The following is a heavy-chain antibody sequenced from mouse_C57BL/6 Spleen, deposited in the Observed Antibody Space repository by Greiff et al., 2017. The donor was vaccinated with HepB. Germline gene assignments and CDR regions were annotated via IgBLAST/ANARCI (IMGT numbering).Heavy chain of an antibody. CDR1: GYTFTSYG. Sequence: VHLVESGAELARPGASVKLSCKASGYTFTSYGISWVKQRTGQGLEWIGEIYPRSGNTYYNEKFKGKATLTADKSSSTAYMELRSLTSEDSAVYFCAREGQLGRGAMDYWGQGTSVTVSS. CDR3: AREGQLGRGAMDY. V-gene: IGHV1-81*01. J-gene: IGHJ4*01. D-gene: IGHD4-1*02. CDR2: IYPRSGNT.